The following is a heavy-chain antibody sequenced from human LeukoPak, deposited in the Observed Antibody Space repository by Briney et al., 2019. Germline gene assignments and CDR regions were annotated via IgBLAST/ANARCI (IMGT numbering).Heavy chain of an antibody. Sequence: SGGSLRLSCAASGFTFSSYGMHWVRQAPGKGLEWVAVIYYDGSNKYYADSVKGRFTISRDNSKNTLYLQMNSLRAEDTAVYFCASISYDISGYYDYWGQGTLVTVSS. D-gene: IGHD3-22*01. CDR3: ASISYDISGYYDY. CDR1: GFTFSSYG. J-gene: IGHJ4*02. V-gene: IGHV3-33*01. CDR2: IYYDGSNK.